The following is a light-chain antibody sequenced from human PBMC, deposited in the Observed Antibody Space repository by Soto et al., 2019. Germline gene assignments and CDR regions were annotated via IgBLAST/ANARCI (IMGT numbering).Light chain of an antibody. J-gene: IGLJ1*01. V-gene: IGLV2-14*01. CDR3: SSHAASSTWV. CDR2: EVS. Sequence: QSVLTQPASVSGSPGQSITISCTGTSSDVGYDTYVSWFQQHPGKAPKLIIYEVSRRPSGVPNRFSGSKSANTASLTISGLQAEDEADYYCSSHAASSTWVFGAGTKVTVL. CDR1: SSDVGYDTY.